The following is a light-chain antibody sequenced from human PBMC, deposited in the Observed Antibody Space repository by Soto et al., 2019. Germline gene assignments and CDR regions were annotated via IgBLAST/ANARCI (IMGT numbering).Light chain of an antibody. Sequence: AIQLTQSPSSLSASVGDRVTITCRASQGISSALAWYQHKPGRAPRLLIYDASSLQSGVSSRFSGSGSGTDFTLTLSSLQPDDFATYYCQQFQSYALTFGGGTKLEIK. CDR1: QGISSA. V-gene: IGKV1-13*02. CDR3: QQFQSYALT. CDR2: DAS. J-gene: IGKJ4*01.